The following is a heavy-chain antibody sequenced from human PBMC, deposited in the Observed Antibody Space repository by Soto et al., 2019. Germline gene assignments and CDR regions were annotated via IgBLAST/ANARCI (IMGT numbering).Heavy chain of an antibody. Sequence: GGSLRLSCAASGSTFSSYGMHWVRQAPGKGLEWVAVISYDGSNKYYADSVKGRFTISRDNSKNTLYLQMNSLRAEDTAVYYCAKDRNDILTGFDYWGQGTLVTVSS. CDR2: ISYDGSNK. J-gene: IGHJ4*02. D-gene: IGHD3-9*01. V-gene: IGHV3-30*18. CDR3: AKDRNDILTGFDY. CDR1: GSTFSSYG.